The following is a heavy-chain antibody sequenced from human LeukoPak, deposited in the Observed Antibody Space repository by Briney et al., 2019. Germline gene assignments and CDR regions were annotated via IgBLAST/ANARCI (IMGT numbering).Heavy chain of an antibody. D-gene: IGHD6-13*01. CDR1: GFIFRNYS. J-gene: IGHJ4*02. V-gene: IGHV3-21*01. CDR3: ARDLSLTASAAGSPSFDY. Sequence: GGSLRLSCVGSGFIFRNYSMNWVRQAPGKGLEWVSFISSSSSYIYYADSLKGRFTISRDNAKNSLYLQMNSLRAEDTAVYYCARDLSLTASAAGSPSFDYWGQGTLVTVSS. CDR2: ISSSSSYI.